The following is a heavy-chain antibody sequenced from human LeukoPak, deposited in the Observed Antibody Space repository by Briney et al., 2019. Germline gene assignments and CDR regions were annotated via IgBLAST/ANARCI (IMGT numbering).Heavy chain of an antibody. J-gene: IGHJ4*02. CDR2: IWYDGSNK. D-gene: IGHD1-7*01. CDR3: AREGRTGTSTMFDY. V-gene: IGHV3-33*01. CDR1: GFTFSSYG. Sequence: QPGGSLRLSCAASGFTFSSYGMHWVRQAPGKGLEWVAVIWYDGSNKYYADSVKGRFTISRDNSKNTLYLQMNSPRAEDTAVYYCAREGRTGTSTMFDYWGQGTLVTVSS.